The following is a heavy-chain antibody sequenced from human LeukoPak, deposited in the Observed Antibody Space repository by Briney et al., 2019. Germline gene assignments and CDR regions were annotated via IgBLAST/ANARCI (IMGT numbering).Heavy chain of an antibody. Sequence: GGSLRLSCAASGFTFSSYSMNWVRQAPGKGLEWVSSISSSSSYIYYADSVKGRFTISRDNAKNSLYLQMNSLRAEDTAVYYCARSPRVRLFGVVIETFFDYWGQGTLVTVSS. V-gene: IGHV3-21*01. CDR3: ARSPRVRLFGVVIETFFDY. D-gene: IGHD3-3*01. J-gene: IGHJ4*02. CDR1: GFTFSSYS. CDR2: ISSSSSYI.